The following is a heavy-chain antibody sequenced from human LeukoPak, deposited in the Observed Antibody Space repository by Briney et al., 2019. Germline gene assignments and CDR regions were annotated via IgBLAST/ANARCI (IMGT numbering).Heavy chain of an antibody. D-gene: IGHD3-10*01. J-gene: IGHJ4*02. V-gene: IGHV1-8*01. CDR1: GYTFTSYD. CDR3: ARVSPVDYYGSGSYNY. CDR2: MNPNSGNT. Sequence: VTSVKVSCKASGYTFTSYDINWVRQATGQGLEWMGWMNPNSGNTGYAQKFQGRVTMTRNTSRSTAYMELSSLRSEDTAVYYCARVSPVDYYGSGSYNYWGQGTLVTVSS.